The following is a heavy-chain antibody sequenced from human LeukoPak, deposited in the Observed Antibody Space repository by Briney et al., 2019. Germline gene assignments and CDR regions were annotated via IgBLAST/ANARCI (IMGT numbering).Heavy chain of an antibody. CDR2: IFTTGGA. J-gene: IGHJ4*02. CDR3: VRDGPSWGLL. CDR1: GGPIGTYY. V-gene: IGHV4-4*07. D-gene: IGHD7-27*01. Sequence: PSETLSLTCTVSGGPIGTYYWSWIRQPAGKGLEWIGRIFTTGGANYNPSLKSRVTMSLDTSKNLFSLKLNSVTAADTAVYYCVRDGPSWGLLWGQGALVTVSS.